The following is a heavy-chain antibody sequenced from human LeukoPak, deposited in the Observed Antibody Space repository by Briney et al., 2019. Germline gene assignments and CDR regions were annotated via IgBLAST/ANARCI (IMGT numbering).Heavy chain of an antibody. Sequence: ASEKVSCKASGYTFTSYGISWVRQAPGQGLEWMGWISAYNGNTNYAQKLQGRVTMTTDTSTSTAYMELRSLRSDDTAVYYCARDSTRHCSGGSCYGNYWGQGTLVTVSS. D-gene: IGHD2-15*01. V-gene: IGHV1-18*01. CDR2: ISAYNGNT. CDR1: GYTFTSYG. J-gene: IGHJ4*02. CDR3: ARDSTRHCSGGSCYGNY.